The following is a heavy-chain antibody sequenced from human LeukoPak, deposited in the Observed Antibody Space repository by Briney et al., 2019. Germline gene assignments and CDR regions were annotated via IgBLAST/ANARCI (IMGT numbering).Heavy chain of an antibody. D-gene: IGHD5-18*01. CDR2: ISAYHDET. CDR3: ARVPGIQLWLRGVREFDY. CDR1: GYMFTSYG. J-gene: IGHJ4*02. V-gene: IGHV1-18*01. Sequence: ASVKVSCKASGYMFTSYGISWVRQAPGHGLEWVGWISAYHDETNVAQSLQGRVTLTTDPSTNTAFLELRSLRSDDTAVYYCARVPGIQLWLRGVREFDYWGQGTLVTVSS.